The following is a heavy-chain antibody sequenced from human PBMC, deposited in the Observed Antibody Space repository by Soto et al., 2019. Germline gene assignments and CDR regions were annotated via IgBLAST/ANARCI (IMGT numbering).Heavy chain of an antibody. D-gene: IGHD4-4*01. V-gene: IGHV4-39*07. CDR3: ARNNERSNRKWYYYYYGMDV. J-gene: IGHJ6*02. Sequence: PSETLSLTCTVPGGSLSSSSYYLGWVRPPPGKGLEWIGEIYYSGSTNYNPSLKSRVTISVDTPKNQFSLKLSSVTAADTAVYYCARNNERSNRKWYYYYYGMDVWGQGTTVTVSS. CDR2: IYYSGST. CDR1: GGSLSSSSYY.